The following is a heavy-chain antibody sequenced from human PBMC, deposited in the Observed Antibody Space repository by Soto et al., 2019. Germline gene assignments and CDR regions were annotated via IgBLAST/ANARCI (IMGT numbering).Heavy chain of an antibody. Sequence: GGSLRLSCAASGFTFSNYGMHWVRQAPGKGLEWVAVISYDGSDKYYADSVKGRFSISRDNSKNTLYLQMNSLRAEDTAVYYCAKVTGYCSSSSCRRDYYYYYGMDVWGQGTTVTVYS. CDR1: GFTFSNYG. V-gene: IGHV3-30*18. D-gene: IGHD2-2*01. CDR2: ISYDGSDK. J-gene: IGHJ6*02. CDR3: AKVTGYCSSSSCRRDYYYYYGMDV.